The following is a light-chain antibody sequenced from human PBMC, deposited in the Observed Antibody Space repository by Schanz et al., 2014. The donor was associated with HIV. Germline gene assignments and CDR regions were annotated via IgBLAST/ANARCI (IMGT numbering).Light chain of an antibody. CDR3: CSYAGSSTVV. J-gene: IGLJ2*01. CDR1: NIDIGGYNL. V-gene: IGLV2-23*02. Sequence: QSALTQPASMSGSPGQSITISCNGTNIDIGGYNLVSWYQHHPGKAPKLMIYDVTKRPSGVSNRFSGSKSGNTASLTISGLQAEDEADYYCCSYAGSSTVVFGGGTKLTVL. CDR2: DVT.